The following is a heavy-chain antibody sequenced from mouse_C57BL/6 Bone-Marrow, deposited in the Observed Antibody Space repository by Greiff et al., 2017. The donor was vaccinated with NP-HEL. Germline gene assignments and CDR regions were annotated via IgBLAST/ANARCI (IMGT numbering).Heavy chain of an antibody. CDR2: INPNNGGT. CDR1: GYTFTDYY. D-gene: IGHD1-1*01. V-gene: IGHV1-26*01. Sequence: VQLQQSGPELVKPGASVKISCKASGYTFTDYYMNWVKQSHGKSLEWIGDINPNNGGTSYNQKFKGKATLTVDKSSSTAYMELRSLTSEGSAVYYCARLGLLTVVAPFDYWGQGTTLTVSS. J-gene: IGHJ2*01. CDR3: ARLGLLTVVAPFDY.